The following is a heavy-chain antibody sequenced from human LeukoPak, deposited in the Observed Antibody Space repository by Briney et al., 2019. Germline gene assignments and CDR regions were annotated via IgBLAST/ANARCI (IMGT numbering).Heavy chain of an antibody. CDR3: ARGRRSSSLFWFDP. CDR2: IIPIFGTA. J-gene: IGHJ5*02. CDR1: GGTFSSYA. D-gene: IGHD6-13*01. V-gene: IGHV1-69*13. Sequence: ASVKVSCKASGGTFSSYAISWVRQAPGQGLGGWGGIIPIFGTANYAQKFQGRVTITADESTSTAYMELSSLRSEDTAVYYCARGRRSSSLFWFDPWGQGTLVTVSS.